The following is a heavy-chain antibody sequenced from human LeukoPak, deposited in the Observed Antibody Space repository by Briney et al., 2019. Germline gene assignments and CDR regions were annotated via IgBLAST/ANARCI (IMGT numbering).Heavy chain of an antibody. CDR1: GYTFTSYA. D-gene: IGHD6-19*01. V-gene: IGHV1-69*06. CDR3: ARDRVPSVVAGPFDY. Sequence: ASVKVSCTASGYTFTSYAISWVRQAPGQGLEWMGGIIPIFGTANYAQKFQGRVTITADKSTSTAYMELRSLRSDDTAVYYCARDRVPSVVAGPFDYWGQGTLVTVSS. J-gene: IGHJ4*02. CDR2: IIPIFGTA.